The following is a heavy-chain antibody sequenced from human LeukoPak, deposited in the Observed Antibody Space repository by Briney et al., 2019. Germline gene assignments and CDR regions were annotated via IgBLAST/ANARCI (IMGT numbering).Heavy chain of an antibody. CDR2: ISAYNGNT. CDR3: ARGSSSWYYYYYYMDV. CDR1: AYTFTSYY. Sequence: ASVKVSCKASAYTFTSYYMHWVRQAPGQGLEWMGWISAYNGNTNYAQKLQGRVTMTTDTSTSTAYMELRSLRSDDTAVYYCARGSSSWYYYYYYMDVWGKGTTVTISS. J-gene: IGHJ6*03. D-gene: IGHD6-13*01. V-gene: IGHV1-18*04.